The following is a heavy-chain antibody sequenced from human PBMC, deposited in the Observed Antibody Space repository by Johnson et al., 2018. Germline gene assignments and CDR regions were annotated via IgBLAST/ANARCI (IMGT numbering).Heavy chain of an antibody. CDR3: AKDISRQYYYASGSYYYYYGMDV. D-gene: IGHD3-10*01. Sequence: VQLVESGGGLVQPGRSLRLSCAASGFTFDDYAMHWVRQAPGKGLEWVSGINWNSGSIGYADSVKGRFTISRDNAKNSLYLQMNSLRAEDTGLYYCAKDISRQYYYASGSYYYYYGMDVWGQGTTVTVSS. J-gene: IGHJ6*02. V-gene: IGHV3-9*01. CDR2: INWNSGSI. CDR1: GFTFDDYA.